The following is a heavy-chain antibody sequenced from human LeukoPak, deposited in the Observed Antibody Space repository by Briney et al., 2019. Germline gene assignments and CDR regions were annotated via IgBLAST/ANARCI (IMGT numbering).Heavy chain of an antibody. CDR2: ISSSSSTI. Sequence: GGSLRLSCAASGFTFSVYSMNWVRQAPGKGLEWVSYISSSSSTIYYADSVKGRFTISRDNAKNSLYLQMNSLRAEDTAVYYCARDRSSGLWGRGTLVTVSS. J-gene: IGHJ2*01. V-gene: IGHV3-48*01. CDR3: ARDRSSGL. D-gene: IGHD6-19*01. CDR1: GFTFSVYS.